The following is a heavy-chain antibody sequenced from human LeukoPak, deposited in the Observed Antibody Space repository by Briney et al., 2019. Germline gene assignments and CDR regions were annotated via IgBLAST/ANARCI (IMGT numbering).Heavy chain of an antibody. V-gene: IGHV3-74*01. CDR1: GFTFSSYW. D-gene: IGHD1-26*01. Sequence: GGSLRLSCAASGFTFSSYWMHWVRQAPGKGLVWVSRINSDGSSTGYADSVKGRFTISTDNAKNTLYLQMNSLRAEDTAVYYCARYSGSFLFDYWGQGTLVTVSS. J-gene: IGHJ4*02. CDR3: ARYSGSFLFDY. CDR2: INSDGSST.